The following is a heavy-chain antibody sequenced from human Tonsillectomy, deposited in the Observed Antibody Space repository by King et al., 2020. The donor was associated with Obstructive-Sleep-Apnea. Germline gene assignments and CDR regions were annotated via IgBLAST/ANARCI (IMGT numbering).Heavy chain of an antibody. Sequence: VQLVESGGGVVQPGRSLSLSCAASGFAFSSYAMHWVRQAPGKGLEWVAIIWFDGSDKYYADSVKGRFTIPRDNSKNTLYLHLNSLRAEDTGVFYCAGSSGVWGGYDYWGQGTLVTVSS. V-gene: IGHV3-33*03. CDR2: IWFDGSDK. J-gene: IGHJ4*02. CDR3: AGSSGVWGGYDY. CDR1: GFAFSSYA. D-gene: IGHD3-16*01.